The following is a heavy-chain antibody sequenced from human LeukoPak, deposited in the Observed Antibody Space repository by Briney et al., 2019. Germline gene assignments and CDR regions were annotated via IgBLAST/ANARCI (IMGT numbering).Heavy chain of an antibody. D-gene: IGHD4-23*01. CDR1: GFTFSSYW. J-gene: IGHJ4*02. V-gene: IGHV3-74*01. CDR2: IASDGSST. CDR3: ARGRPHGNDY. Sequence: GGSLRPSCAASGFTFSSYWMNWVRQAPGKGLVWVSRIASDGSSTTYADSVKGRFSISRDNAKNTLYLQMNSLRVEDTAVYYCARGRPHGNDYWGQGTLVTVSS.